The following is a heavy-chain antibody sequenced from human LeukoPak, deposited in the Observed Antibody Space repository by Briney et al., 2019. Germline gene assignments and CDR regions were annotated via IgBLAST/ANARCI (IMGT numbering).Heavy chain of an antibody. D-gene: IGHD3-10*01. V-gene: IGHV3-48*03. Sequence: GALRLSCAASGFTFCSYEMNWVRQAPGKGVEWVSYISSSGSTIYYSEPGEGRFTIPREHAKNLPYFQMNSLGGEDKAVYYRARVTEGVRLYGSEIRIGSGYMDVWGKGTGDTVS. CDR1: GFTFCSYE. CDR3: ARVTEGVRLYGSEIRIGSGYMDV. J-gene: IGHJ6*03. CDR2: ISSSGSTI.